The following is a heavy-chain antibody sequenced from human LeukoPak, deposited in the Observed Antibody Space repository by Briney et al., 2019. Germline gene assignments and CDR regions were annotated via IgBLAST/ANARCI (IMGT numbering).Heavy chain of an antibody. D-gene: IGHD3-22*01. J-gene: IGHJ3*02. V-gene: IGHV3-7*03. CDR3: AKGGLVVVITGDAFDI. Sequence: GSLRLSCAASGFGFSNYWMSWVRQAPGKGLEWVANMNEDGSEKNYVDSVKGRFTISRDNAQDSLYLQMNSLRAEDTAVYYCAKGGLVVVITGDAFDIWGQGTMVTVSS. CDR1: GFGFSNYW. CDR2: MNEDGSEK.